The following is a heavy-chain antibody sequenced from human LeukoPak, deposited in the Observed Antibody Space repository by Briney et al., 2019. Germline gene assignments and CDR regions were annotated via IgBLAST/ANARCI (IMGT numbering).Heavy chain of an antibody. D-gene: IGHD2-15*01. CDR1: GYTFTSYA. CDR3: ARDADRERDIVVVVAGGGNWCDP. Sequence: ASVKVSCKASGYTFTSYAMNWVRQAPGQGLEWMGWINTNTGNPTYAQGFTGRFVFSLDTSVSTAYLQISSLKAEDTAVYYCARDADRERDIVVVVAGGGNWCDPWGQGTLVTVSS. V-gene: IGHV7-4-1*02. CDR2: INTNTGNP. J-gene: IGHJ5*02.